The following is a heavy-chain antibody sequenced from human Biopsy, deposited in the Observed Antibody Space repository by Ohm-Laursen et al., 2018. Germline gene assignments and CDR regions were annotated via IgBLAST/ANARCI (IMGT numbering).Heavy chain of an antibody. D-gene: IGHD1-26*01. CDR2: IIPIFGTA. V-gene: IGHV1-69*01. CDR1: GGPFTNYA. J-gene: IGHJ4*02. Sequence: GSSVKVSCKPSGGPFTNYAISWVRQAPGQGLEWMGGIIPIFGTANYAQKFQGRVTITADESTSTAYMELSSLRSDDTAVYYCARDALGGGSYRFFYWGQGSLVTVSS. CDR3: ARDALGGGSYRFFY.